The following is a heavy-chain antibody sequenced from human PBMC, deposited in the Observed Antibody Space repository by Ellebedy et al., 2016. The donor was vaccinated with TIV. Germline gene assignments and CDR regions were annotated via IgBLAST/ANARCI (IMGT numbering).Heavy chain of an antibody. Sequence: GESLKISCAASGFTFSNYWMSWLRQVPGKGLEWVASIKGDGSEIHHVDSVKGRFTISRDNAKSSLHLQMDNLRVEDTAIYSCVKTYDSSGYYDYWGQGTLVTVSS. CDR3: VKTYDSSGYYDY. CDR1: GFTFSNYW. D-gene: IGHD3-22*01. CDR2: IKGDGSEI. J-gene: IGHJ4*02. V-gene: IGHV3-7*01.